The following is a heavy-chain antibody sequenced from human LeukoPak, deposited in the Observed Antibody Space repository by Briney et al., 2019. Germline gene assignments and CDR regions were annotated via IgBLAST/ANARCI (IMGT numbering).Heavy chain of an antibody. CDR3: ARARGYGRRHDAFDI. CDR1: GFTFSSYA. CDR2: TSSNGDTT. V-gene: IGHV3-64*01. Sequence: GGSLRLSCAASGFTFSSYAMHWVRQAPGKGLEYVSATSSNGDTTYYAKSVQGRVTISRDNSKNTLYLQMGCLRPEDMAVYYCARARGYGRRHDAFDIWGQGTMVTVSS. J-gene: IGHJ3*02. D-gene: IGHD3-16*01.